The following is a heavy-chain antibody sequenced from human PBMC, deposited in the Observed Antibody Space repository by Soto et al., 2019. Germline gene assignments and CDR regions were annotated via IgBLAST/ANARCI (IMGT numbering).Heavy chain of an antibody. CDR1: GFTFSSYG. J-gene: IGHJ4*02. V-gene: IGHV3-33*01. CDR3: ARDTRDDVEVIAGTPPDY. D-gene: IGHD2-15*01. Sequence: PGGSLRLSCTASGFTFSSYGMHWVRQAPGKGLEWVAVIWYDGRNKYYADSVKGRFTISRDNSKNTLYLQMNSLRAEDTAVYFCARDTRDDVEVIAGTPPDYWGQGTLVTVSS. CDR2: IWYDGRNK.